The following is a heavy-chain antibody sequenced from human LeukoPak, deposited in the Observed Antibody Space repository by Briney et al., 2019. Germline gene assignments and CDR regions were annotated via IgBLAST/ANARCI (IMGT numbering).Heavy chain of an antibody. CDR3: ASHWWWQPFQH. J-gene: IGHJ1*01. CDR1: GGSISSYY. Sequence: KPSETLSLTCTVSGGSISSYYWSWIRQPPGKGLEWIGYIYYSGSTNYNPSLKSRVTISVDTSKDQFSLRLSSVTAADTAVYYCASHWWWQPFQHWGQGTLVTVSS. D-gene: IGHD2-21*01. V-gene: IGHV4-59*01. CDR2: IYYSGST.